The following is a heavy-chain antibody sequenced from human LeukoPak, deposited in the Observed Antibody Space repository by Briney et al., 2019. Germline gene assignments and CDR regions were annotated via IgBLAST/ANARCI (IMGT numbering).Heavy chain of an antibody. CDR1: GYTFTDYY. Sequence: ASVKVSCKASGYTFTDYYIHWVRQAPGRGLEWMGVMNPSVGSTSYAQKLQGGVTMTRDTSTSTVYMELSSLIPEDTAVYFCARDDDNSGYCPFDYWGQGTLVTVSS. J-gene: IGHJ4*02. CDR3: ARDDDNSGYCPFDY. D-gene: IGHD3-22*01. V-gene: IGHV1-46*01. CDR2: MNPSVGST.